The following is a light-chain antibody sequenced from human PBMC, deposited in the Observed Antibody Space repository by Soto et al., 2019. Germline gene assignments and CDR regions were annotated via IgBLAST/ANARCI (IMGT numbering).Light chain of an antibody. V-gene: IGKV3-20*01. CDR2: GAS. CDR3: QHYGSLVLA. J-gene: IGKJ4*01. CDR1: QRVSSSY. Sequence: EIVLTQSPGTLSLSPGERATLSCRASQRVSSSYLAWYQQKPGQAPRLLIYGASSRATGIPDRFSGSGSGPDFTLTISRLESEDVAVYYCQHYGSLVLAFGGGNKVE.